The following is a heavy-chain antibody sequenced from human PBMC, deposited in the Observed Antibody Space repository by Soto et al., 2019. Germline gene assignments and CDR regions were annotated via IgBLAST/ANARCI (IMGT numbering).Heavy chain of an antibody. Sequence: ASVKVSCKASGYTFTSYGISWVRQAPGQGLEWMGWISAYNGNTNYAQKLQGRVTMTTDTSTSTAYMELRSLRSDDTAVYYCARDPSLYCSGGSCYGYADYWGQGTLVTVSS. D-gene: IGHD2-15*01. J-gene: IGHJ4*02. CDR3: ARDPSLYCSGGSCYGYADY. CDR1: GYTFTSYG. V-gene: IGHV1-18*01. CDR2: ISAYNGNT.